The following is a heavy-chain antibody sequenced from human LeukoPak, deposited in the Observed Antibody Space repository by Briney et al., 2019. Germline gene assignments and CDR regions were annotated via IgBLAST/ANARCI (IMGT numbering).Heavy chain of an antibody. Sequence: ASVKVSCKASGYTFTSYYMHWVRQAPGQGLEWMGIINPSGGSTTYAQKFQGRVTMTRDTSTSTVYMELSSLIFEDTAVYYCARGLVVREVAPYYYYAMGVWGQGTTVTVSS. CDR3: ARGLVVREVAPYYYYAMGV. V-gene: IGHV1-46*01. J-gene: IGHJ6*02. CDR2: INPSGGST. D-gene: IGHD3-10*01. CDR1: GYTFTSYY.